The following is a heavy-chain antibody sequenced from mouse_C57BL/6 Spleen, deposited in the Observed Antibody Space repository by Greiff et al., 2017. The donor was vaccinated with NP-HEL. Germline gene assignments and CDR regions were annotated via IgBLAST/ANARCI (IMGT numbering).Heavy chain of an antibody. CDR1: GYTFTSYW. V-gene: IGHV1-64*01. Sequence: VQLQQPGAELVKPGASVKLSCKASGYTFTSYWMHWVKQRPGQGLEWIGMIHPNSGSTNYNEKFKSKATLTVDKSSSTAYMQLSSLTSEDSAVYYCARRGYSFYYFDYWGQGTTLTVSS. D-gene: IGHD3-1*01. J-gene: IGHJ2*01. CDR3: ARRGYSFYYFDY. CDR2: IHPNSGST.